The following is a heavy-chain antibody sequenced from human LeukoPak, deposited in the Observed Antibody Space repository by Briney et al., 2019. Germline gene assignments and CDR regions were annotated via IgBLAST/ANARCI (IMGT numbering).Heavy chain of an antibody. V-gene: IGHV4-34*01. CDR1: GGSFSGYY. CDR3: ARAYQMVTRYFDY. D-gene: IGHD5-24*01. Sequence: PSETLSLTCAVYGGSFSGYYWSWIRQPPGKGLEWIGEINHSGSTNYNPSLKSRVTISVDTSENQFSLKLSSVTAADTAVYYCARAYQMVTRYFDYWGQGTLVTVSS. CDR2: INHSGST. J-gene: IGHJ4*02.